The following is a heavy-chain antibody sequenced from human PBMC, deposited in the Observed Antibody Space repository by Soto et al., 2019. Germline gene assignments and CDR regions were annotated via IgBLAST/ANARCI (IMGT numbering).Heavy chain of an antibody. J-gene: IGHJ2*01. CDR3: VSKVSGSTGPADLGYFDL. V-gene: IGHV3-23*01. CDR2: ISGGGDAT. D-gene: IGHD3-10*01. CDR1: GFTFSGYA. Sequence: EVQLLDSGGGLVQPGGSLRLSCAASGFTFSGYALTWVRQAPGKGLEWVSAISGGGDATFYADSVKGRFTIARDNSKNTLYLQMQTPRAEDTSVYSYVSKVSGSTGPADLGYFDLWGRGSLVTVSS.